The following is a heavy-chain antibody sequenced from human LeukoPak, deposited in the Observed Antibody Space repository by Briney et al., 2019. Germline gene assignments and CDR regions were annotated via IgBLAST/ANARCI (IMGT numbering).Heavy chain of an antibody. V-gene: IGHV1-3*03. Sequence: SVKVSCKASGHTFTGYAFHWVRQAPGQRLEWMGWISAGTGNTKYSQDFQGRITITRDISASTVHMELSSLRSEDMAIYYCATDLDYGGNSNWLDPWGQGTLVTVSS. CDR1: GHTFTGYA. D-gene: IGHD4-23*01. J-gene: IGHJ5*02. CDR3: ATDLDYGGNSNWLDP. CDR2: ISAGTGNT.